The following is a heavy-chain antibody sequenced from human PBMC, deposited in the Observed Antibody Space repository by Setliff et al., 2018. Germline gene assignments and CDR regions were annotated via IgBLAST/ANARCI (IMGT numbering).Heavy chain of an antibody. J-gene: IGHJ5*02. D-gene: IGHD3-3*01. CDR3: MRLVRFCSRTVCQRTSGDEA. Sequence: GASVKVSCKTSGYTFNDYGIAWVRQAPGQGLEWMGWISAHTGNTYYTPKLHGRVTLTTDTSTSTAYMELRSLGSDDTAVYYCMRLVRFCSRTVCQRTSGDEAWGQGTLVTVSS. V-gene: IGHV1-18*01. CDR1: GYTFNDYG. CDR2: ISAHTGNT.